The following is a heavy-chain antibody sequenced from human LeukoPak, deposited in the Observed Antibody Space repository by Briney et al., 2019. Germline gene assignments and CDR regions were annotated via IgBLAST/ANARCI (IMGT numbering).Heavy chain of an antibody. V-gene: IGHV3-74*01. CDR3: ARDSDAGFDY. J-gene: IGHJ4*02. Sequence: GGSLRLSCAASGFTFSRFWMHWVRQAPGKGLVWVARASSDGSSTIYADSVKGRFTISGDNAKKTLYLQMKNLRAEDTAIYYCARDSDAGFDYWGQGTLVTVSS. CDR2: ASSDGSST. CDR1: GFTFSRFW.